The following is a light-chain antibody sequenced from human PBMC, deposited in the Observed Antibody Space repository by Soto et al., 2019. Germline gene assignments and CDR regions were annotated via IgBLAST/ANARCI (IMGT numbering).Light chain of an antibody. V-gene: IGKV3-11*01. CDR1: QSVISY. J-gene: IGKJ2*01. CDR2: DAS. Sequence: EIVLTQSPATLSLSPGERATLSCRASQSVISYLAWYQQKPGQAPRLLIYDASNSATGIPARFSGSGSGTDFTLTISSLEPEDFAVYYWQQRSNWPPYTFGQGTKLDIK. CDR3: QQRSNWPPYT.